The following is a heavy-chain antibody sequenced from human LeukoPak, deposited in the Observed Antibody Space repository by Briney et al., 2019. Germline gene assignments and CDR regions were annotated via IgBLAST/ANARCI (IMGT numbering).Heavy chain of an antibody. CDR3: ARESSGWLQLFDY. CDR2: IYSGGST. V-gene: IGHV3-66*01. Sequence: GGSLRLSCTASGFTVSSKYMSWVRQAPGKGLEWVSVIYSGGSTYYADSVKGRFTISRDNSKNTVYLQMNSLRAEDTAVYYCARESSGWLQLFDYWGQGTLVTVSS. J-gene: IGHJ4*02. D-gene: IGHD5-24*01. CDR1: GFTVSSKY.